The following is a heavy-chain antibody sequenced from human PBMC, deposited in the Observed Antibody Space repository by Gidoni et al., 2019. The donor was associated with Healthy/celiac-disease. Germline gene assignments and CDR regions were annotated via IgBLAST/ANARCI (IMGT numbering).Heavy chain of an antibody. Sequence: QVQLVESGGGVVQLWEVPEFPFSTYAIHWVRQAPGKGLEWVAVISYDGSNTYYTDSVKGRFTISRDNSKNTLYLQMNSLRAEDTAVYYCARDRHSPGGWYWYFDLWGRGTLVTVSS. D-gene: IGHD6-19*01. CDR1: FPFSTYA. J-gene: IGHJ2*01. CDR3: ARDRHSPGGWYWYFDL. V-gene: IGHV3-30*04. CDR2: ISYDGSNT.